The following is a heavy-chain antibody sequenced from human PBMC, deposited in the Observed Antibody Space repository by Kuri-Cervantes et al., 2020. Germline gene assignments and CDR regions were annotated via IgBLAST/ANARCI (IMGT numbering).Heavy chain of an antibody. Sequence: GGSLRLSCAASGFTFSSYSMNWVRQAPGKGLEWVSSISSSSSYIYYADSVRGRFTVSRDNAKNSLFLQMNNLRAEDTAVYYCARGDDDYYGSGSYYNWGQGTMVTVSS. J-gene: IGHJ3*02. D-gene: IGHD3-10*01. CDR1: GFTFSSYS. CDR2: ISSSSSYI. CDR3: ARGDDDYYGSGSYYN. V-gene: IGHV3-21*01.